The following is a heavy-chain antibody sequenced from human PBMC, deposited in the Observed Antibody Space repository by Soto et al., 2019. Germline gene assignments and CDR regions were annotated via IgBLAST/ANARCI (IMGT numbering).Heavy chain of an antibody. CDR1: GYTFTSYD. V-gene: IGHV1-8*02. CDR3: ARAPNSAGHAFDI. J-gene: IGHJ3*02. CDR2: MNPNSGNT. D-gene: IGHD6-13*01. Sequence: ASVKVSCKASGYTFTSYDINWVRQATGQGLEWMGWMNPNSGNTGYAQKFQGRVTMTRNTSISTAYMELSRLRSEDAAVYYWARAPNSAGHAFDIWGQGTMVTVSS.